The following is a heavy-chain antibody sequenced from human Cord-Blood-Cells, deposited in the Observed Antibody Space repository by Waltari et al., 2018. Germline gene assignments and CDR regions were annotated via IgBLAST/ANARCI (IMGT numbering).Heavy chain of an antibody. J-gene: IGHJ4*02. CDR2: INHSGST. V-gene: IGHV4-34*01. D-gene: IGHD2-2*01. CDR3: ARVVVPAAIDY. CDR1: GGSFSGYY. Sequence: QVQLQQWGAGLLKPSETLSLTCAVYGGSFSGYYWSWIRQPPGKGLEWIGEINHSGSTNYIPPLKRRVTISVDTSKNQFSLKLSSVTAADTAVYYCARVVVPAAIDYWGQGTLVTVSS.